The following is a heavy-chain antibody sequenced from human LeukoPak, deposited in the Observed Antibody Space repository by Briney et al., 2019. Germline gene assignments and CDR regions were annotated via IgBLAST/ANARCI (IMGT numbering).Heavy chain of an antibody. J-gene: IGHJ4*02. Sequence: ASVNISCEASGYTFTGYYMHWVRQAPGQGLEWMGWINPNSGGTNYAQKFQGRVTMTRDTSISTAYMELSRLRSDDTAVYYCASLWFGEYTIDYWGQGTLVTVSS. CDR1: GYTFTGYY. D-gene: IGHD3-10*01. CDR2: INPNSGGT. V-gene: IGHV1-2*02. CDR3: ASLWFGEYTIDY.